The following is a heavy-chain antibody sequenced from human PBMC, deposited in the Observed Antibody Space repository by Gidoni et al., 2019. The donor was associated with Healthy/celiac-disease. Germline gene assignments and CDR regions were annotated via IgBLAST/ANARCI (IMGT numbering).Heavy chain of an antibody. CDR2: ISSSNSYI. D-gene: IGHD1-1*01. Sequence: EVQLVESGGGLVKPGGSLRLSCAASGFPFSSYSMNWVRQAPGKGLEWVSSISSSNSYIYYADSVKGRFTTSRDNAKNSLYLQMNSLRAEDTAVYYCAREYDLRVAFDIWGQGTMVTVSS. CDR3: AREYDLRVAFDI. V-gene: IGHV3-21*01. J-gene: IGHJ3*02. CDR1: GFPFSSYS.